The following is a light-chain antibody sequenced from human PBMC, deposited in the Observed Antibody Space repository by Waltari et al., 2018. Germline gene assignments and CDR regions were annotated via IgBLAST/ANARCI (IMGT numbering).Light chain of an antibody. V-gene: IGKV3-20*01. CDR1: QSVNTY. Sequence: CRARQSVNTYLAWYQHKPGQAPRLLIYAASTRAAGIPDRFSGSGSGTDFSLTISRLEAEDFAVYYCQHHVRLPATFGQGTKVEIK. CDR3: QHHVRLPAT. J-gene: IGKJ1*01. CDR2: AAS.